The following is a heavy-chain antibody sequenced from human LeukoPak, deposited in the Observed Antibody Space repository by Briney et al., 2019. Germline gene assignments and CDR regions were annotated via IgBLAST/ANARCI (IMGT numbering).Heavy chain of an antibody. Sequence: KPSETLSLTCAVYGGSFSGYYWSWIRQPPGKGLEWIGEINHSGSTNYNPSLKSRVTISVDTSKNQFSLKLSSVTAADTAVYYCATPGEYYGSGSSFDYWGQGTLVTVSS. J-gene: IGHJ4*02. V-gene: IGHV4-34*01. D-gene: IGHD3-10*01. CDR3: ATPGEYYGSGSSFDY. CDR1: GGSFSGYY. CDR2: INHSGST.